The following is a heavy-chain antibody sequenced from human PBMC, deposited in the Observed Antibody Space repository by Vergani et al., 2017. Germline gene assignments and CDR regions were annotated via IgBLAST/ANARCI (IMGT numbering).Heavy chain of an antibody. V-gene: IGHV1-69*01. CDR1: GGTFSSYA. Sequence: QVQLVQSGAEVKKPGSSVKVSCKASGGTFSSYAISWVRQAPGQGLEWMGGIIPIFGTANYAQKFQGRVTITADESTSTAYMELSSLRSEDTAVYYCAREERDIVVVPAAIRTHYYFDYWGQGTLVTVSS. J-gene: IGHJ4*02. CDR2: IIPIFGTA. CDR3: AREERDIVVVPAAIRTHYYFDY. D-gene: IGHD2-2*02.